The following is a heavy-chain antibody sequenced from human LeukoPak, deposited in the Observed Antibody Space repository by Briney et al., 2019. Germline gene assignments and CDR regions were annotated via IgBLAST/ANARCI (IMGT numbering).Heavy chain of an antibody. D-gene: IGHD4-17*01. J-gene: IGHJ6*02. CDR3: ATDRSGDPKYYYGMDV. CDR1: GYTFTSYD. CDR2: MNPNSGNT. Sequence: VASVKVSCKASGYTFTSYDINWVRQATGQGLEWMGWMNPNSGNTGYAQKFQGRVTITRNTSISTAYMELSSLRSEDTAVYYCATDRSGDPKYYYGMDVWGQGTTVTVSS. V-gene: IGHV1-8*03.